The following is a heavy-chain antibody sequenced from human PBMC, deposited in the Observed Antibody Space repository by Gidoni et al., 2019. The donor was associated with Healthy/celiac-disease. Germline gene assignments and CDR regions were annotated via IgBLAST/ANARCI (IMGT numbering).Heavy chain of an antibody. V-gene: IGHV3-23*01. CDR3: AKVPRSAVVTPYYFDY. D-gene: IGHD2-15*01. CDR2: ISGSGGST. CDR1: GLPFSSYA. J-gene: IGHJ4*02. Sequence: EVQLLESGGGLVQPGGSLRLSCAASGLPFSSYAMSWVRQAPGKGLEWVSAISGSGGSTYYADSVKGRFTISRDNSKNTLYLQMNSLRAEDTAVYYCAKVPRSAVVTPYYFDYWGQGTLVTVSS.